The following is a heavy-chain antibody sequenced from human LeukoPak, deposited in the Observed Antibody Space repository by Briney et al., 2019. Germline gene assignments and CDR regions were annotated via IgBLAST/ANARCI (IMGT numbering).Heavy chain of an antibody. J-gene: IGHJ3*02. CDR3: AREGYYGAFDI. D-gene: IGHD3-10*01. CDR1: GFTFSDYS. CDR2: IGANSAI. Sequence: GGSLRPSCAASGFTFSDYSMNWVRQAPGKGLEWVSYIGANSAIYYADSVKGRFTISRDNAKNSLSLQMNSLRDDDTAVYYCAREGYYGAFDIWGQGTMVTVSS. V-gene: IGHV3-48*02.